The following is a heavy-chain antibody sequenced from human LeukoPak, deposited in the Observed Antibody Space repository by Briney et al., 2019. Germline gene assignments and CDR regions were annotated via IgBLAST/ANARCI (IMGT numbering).Heavy chain of an antibody. CDR2: TYYRSRWYN. CDR1: GVSVSSNSAA. D-gene: IGHD5-18*01. Sequence: SQTLSLTCANSGVSVSSNSAAWNWIRQSPSRGLEWLGRTYYRSRWYNDYAVSVKSRITINPDTSKNQFSLQLNSVTPEDTAVYYCARDPKNGYIYGFDYWGQGTLVTVSS. J-gene: IGHJ4*02. CDR3: ARDPKNGYIYGFDY. V-gene: IGHV6-1*01.